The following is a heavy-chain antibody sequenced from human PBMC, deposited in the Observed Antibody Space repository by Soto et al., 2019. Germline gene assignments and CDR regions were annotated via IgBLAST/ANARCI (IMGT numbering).Heavy chain of an antibody. CDR3: VSPAGATTFADFDV. Sequence: GESLKISCRGSGYNFANYWIGWVRQMPGKGLEWMAIIFPANFDAKYSPSFQGQVTISVDKSINTAYLQWNSLKASDTAIYYCVSPAGATTFADFDVWGQGTVVTVSS. CDR2: IFPANFDA. D-gene: IGHD1-26*01. V-gene: IGHV5-51*01. CDR1: GYNFANYW. J-gene: IGHJ3*01.